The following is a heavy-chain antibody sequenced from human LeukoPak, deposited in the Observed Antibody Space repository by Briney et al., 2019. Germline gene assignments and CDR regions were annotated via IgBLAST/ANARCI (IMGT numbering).Heavy chain of an antibody. CDR2: IYYSGST. CDR3: ARALPHPEWGHDPYFDY. Sequence: PSETLSLTCTVSGGSISSSSYYWGWIRQHPGKGLEWIGYIYYSGSTYYNPSLKSRVTISVDTSKNQFSLKLSSVTAADTAVYYCARALPHPEWGHDPYFDYWGQGTLVTVSS. CDR1: GGSISSSSYY. D-gene: IGHD1-26*01. V-gene: IGHV4-31*03. J-gene: IGHJ4*02.